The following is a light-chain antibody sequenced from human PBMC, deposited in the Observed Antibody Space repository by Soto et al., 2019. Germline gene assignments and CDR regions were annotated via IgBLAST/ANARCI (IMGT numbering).Light chain of an antibody. V-gene: IGKV3-20*01. CDR3: QQYASSPLLT. CDR2: GSS. Sequence: EIVMTQSPATLSVSPGGRATLSCRASQTIGSTYLAWYQQKPGQAPRLLIFGSSNRATGIPDRFSGSGSGTDFTLSISRLEPEDFAVYYCQQYASSPLLTFGGGTKVDIK. CDR1: QTIGSTY. J-gene: IGKJ4*01.